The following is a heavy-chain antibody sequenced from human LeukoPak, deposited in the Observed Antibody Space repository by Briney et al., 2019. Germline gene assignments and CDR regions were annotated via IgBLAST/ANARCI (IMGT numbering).Heavy chain of an antibody. Sequence: NPGGSLRLSCAASGFTFSSDSMSWVRHAPGKGLGWVSSISSISSYIYYADSVKGRFSISRNNATNSLYLQMNSLRAADTAVYYCARGPDDIVVVTAAISFDYWGQGTLVTVSS. CDR2: ISSISSYI. D-gene: IGHD2-2*01. J-gene: IGHJ4*02. CDR1: GFTFSSDS. V-gene: IGHV3-21*01. CDR3: ARGPDDIVVVTAAISFDY.